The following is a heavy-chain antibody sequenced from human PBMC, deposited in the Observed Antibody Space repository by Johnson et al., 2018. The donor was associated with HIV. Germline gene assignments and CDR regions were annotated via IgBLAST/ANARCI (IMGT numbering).Heavy chain of an antibody. CDR2: IKQDGSEK. D-gene: IGHD1-20*01. J-gene: IGHJ3*02. V-gene: IGHV3-7*01. Sequence: VQLVESGGGLVQPRGSLRLSCAASGFTVSSNEMSWVRQAPGKGLEWVANIKQDGSEKYYVDSVKGRFTISRDNAKNSLYLQMNSLRAEDTAVYYCARAPYNWNEGLFAAFDMWGRGTKVTVSS. CDR1: GFTVSSNE. CDR3: ARAPYNWNEGLFAAFDM.